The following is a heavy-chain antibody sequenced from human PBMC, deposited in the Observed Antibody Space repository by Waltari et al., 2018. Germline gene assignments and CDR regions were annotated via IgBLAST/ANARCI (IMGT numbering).Heavy chain of an antibody. Sequence: QLQLQEAGPGLVKPSGALSLTCSVSGGSIGRSTYFWGWIRQPPGKGLEWIGSISYTRRTYYNMSLKSRVTISVDTSKNQFSLRLTSVTAADVAVYYCARHSGYCSGASCQNNWFDPWGQGTLVTVSS. CDR2: ISYTRRT. V-gene: IGHV4-39*01. D-gene: IGHD2-15*01. CDR1: GGSIGRSTYF. CDR3: ARHSGYCSGASCQNNWFDP. J-gene: IGHJ5*02.